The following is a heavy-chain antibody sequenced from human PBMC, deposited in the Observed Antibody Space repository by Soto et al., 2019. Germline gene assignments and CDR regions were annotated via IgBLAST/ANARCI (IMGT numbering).Heavy chain of an antibody. V-gene: IGHV4-59*01. CDR3: ALRSMAVVPEY. J-gene: IGHJ4*02. Sequence: QVQLQESGPGLVKPSETLSLTCAVSGDSISSYYCMWIRQPPGKGLESIGYLYYGRSANYNPSLNSRVTLSVDPSTNQCSLTLSSMTAADTAVYYFALRSMAVVPEYWGQGTLVTVSS. CDR2: LYYGRSA. CDR1: GDSISSYY. D-gene: IGHD3-22*01.